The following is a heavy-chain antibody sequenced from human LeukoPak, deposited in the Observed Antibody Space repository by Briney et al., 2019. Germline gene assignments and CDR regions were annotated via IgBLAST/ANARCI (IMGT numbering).Heavy chain of an antibody. CDR2: IIPIFGTA. J-gene: IGHJ4*02. Sequence: ASVKVSCKASGGTFSSYAISWVRQAPGQGLEWMGGIIPIFGTATYAQKFQGRVTITTDESTSTAYMELSSLRSEDTAVYYCASRSGDYYDSSGYYPSPHGYFDYWGQGTLVTVSS. D-gene: IGHD3-22*01. CDR3: ASRSGDYYDSSGYYPSPHGYFDY. V-gene: IGHV1-69*05. CDR1: GGTFSSYA.